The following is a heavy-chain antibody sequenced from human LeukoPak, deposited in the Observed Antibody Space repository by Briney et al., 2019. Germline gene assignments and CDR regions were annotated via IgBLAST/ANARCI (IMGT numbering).Heavy chain of an antibody. CDR1: GFTFSSYW. CDR3: VTYSTGLYKGLEF. CDR2: IKQDGSEK. V-gene: IGHV3-7*03. J-gene: IGHJ4*02. Sequence: GGSLRLSCAASGFTFSSYWMSWVRQAPGKGLEWVANIKQDGSEKYYVDSVKGRFTISRDNAQNSLYLQMSSLRVEDTAVYYCVTYSTGLYKGLEFWGQGTQVTASS. D-gene: IGHD2-8*02.